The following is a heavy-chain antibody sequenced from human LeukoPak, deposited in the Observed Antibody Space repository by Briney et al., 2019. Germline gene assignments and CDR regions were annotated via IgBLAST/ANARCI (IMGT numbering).Heavy chain of an antibody. CDR3: ARYSGSYYKGYY. CDR2: ISGSGGST. D-gene: IGHD3-10*01. CDR1: GFTFSIYA. J-gene: IGHJ4*02. V-gene: IGHV3-23*01. Sequence: GGSLRLSCAASGFTFSIYAMSWVRQAPGKGLEWVSAISGSGGSTYYADSVKGRFTISRDNSKNTLYLQMNSLRAEDTAVYYCARYSGSYYKGYYWGQGTLVTVSS.